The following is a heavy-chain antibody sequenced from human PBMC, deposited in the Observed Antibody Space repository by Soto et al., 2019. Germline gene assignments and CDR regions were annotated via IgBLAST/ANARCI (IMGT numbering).Heavy chain of an antibody. Sequence: QVQLVQSGAEVKKPWSSVKVSCKASGGTFSSYAISWVRQAPGQGLEWMGGIIPIFGTANYAQKFQGRVTITADESTSTAYMELSSLRCEDTAVYYCARETYYYDSSGYPFDYWGQGTLVTVSS. CDR1: GGTFSSYA. D-gene: IGHD3-22*01. CDR2: IIPIFGTA. J-gene: IGHJ4*02. V-gene: IGHV1-69*01. CDR3: ARETYYYDSSGYPFDY.